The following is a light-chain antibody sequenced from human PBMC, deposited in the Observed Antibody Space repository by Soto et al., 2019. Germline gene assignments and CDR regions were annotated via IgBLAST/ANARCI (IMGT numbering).Light chain of an antibody. CDR3: HKYGSSPPYT. CDR2: GSS. V-gene: IGKV3-20*01. CDR1: QSVTNNY. J-gene: IGKJ2*01. Sequence: EVGLTQSPGTLSLSPGERATLSCRASQSVTNNYFAWYQQKPGQSPRLLIFGSSDRATGIPDRLSGSGSGTDFTLTISRLEPEDFAVYYCHKYGSSPPYTFGQGTKLEIK.